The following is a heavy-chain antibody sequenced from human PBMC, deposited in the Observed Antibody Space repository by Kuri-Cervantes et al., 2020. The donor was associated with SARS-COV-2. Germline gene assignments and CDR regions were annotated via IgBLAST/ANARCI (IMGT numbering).Heavy chain of an antibody. CDR3: ARHIYASGRLDY. CDR2: IHYDGST. J-gene: IGHJ4*02. D-gene: IGHD3-10*01. V-gene: IGHV4-59*08. Sequence: GSLRLSCTVSGGSISTFYWSWIRQPPGKGLEWIGYIHYDGSTSYNPSPKSRVSASVDTSKNQFSLKLKSVTAADTAVYYCARHIYASGRLDYWGQGTLVTVSS. CDR1: GGSISTFY.